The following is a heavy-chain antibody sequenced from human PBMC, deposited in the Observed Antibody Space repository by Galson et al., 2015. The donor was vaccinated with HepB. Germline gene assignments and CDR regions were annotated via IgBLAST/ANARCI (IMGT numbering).Heavy chain of an antibody. CDR1: GFTFSSYA. CDR3: ARSGRSIAVAPEN. J-gene: IGHJ4*02. CDR2: ISYDGSNK. Sequence: SLRLSCAASGFTFSSYAMHWVRQAPGKGLEWVAVISYDGSNKYYADSVKGRFTISRDNSKNTLYLQMNSLRAEDTAVYYCARSGRSIAVAPENWGQGTLVTVSS. V-gene: IGHV3-30*04. D-gene: IGHD6-19*01.